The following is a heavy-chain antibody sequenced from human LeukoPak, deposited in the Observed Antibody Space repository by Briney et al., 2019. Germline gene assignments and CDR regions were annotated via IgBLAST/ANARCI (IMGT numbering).Heavy chain of an antibody. D-gene: IGHD2-21*02. J-gene: IGHJ6*02. CDR2: IIPIFGTA. V-gene: IGHV1-69*01. CDR3: AREHIVVVTAIRGDYYYGMDV. Sequence: SVKVSCKASGGTFSSYAISWVRQAPGQGLEWMGGIIPIFGTANYAQKFQGRVTITADESTSTAYMELSSLRSEDTAVYYCAREHIVVVTAIRGDYYYGMDVWGQGTTVTVPS. CDR1: GGTFSSYA.